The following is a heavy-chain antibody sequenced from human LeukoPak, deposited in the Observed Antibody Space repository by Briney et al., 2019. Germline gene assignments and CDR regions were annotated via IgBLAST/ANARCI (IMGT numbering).Heavy chain of an antibody. J-gene: IGHJ3*02. D-gene: IGHD2-2*01. Sequence: SETLSLTCTVSGGSISSYYWSWIRQPPGKGLEWIGSMYSSGSTYYNPSLKSRVTISVDTSKNQFSLKLSSVTAADTAVYYCARGPPDCSSTSCYAFDAFDIWGQGTMVTVSS. CDR1: GGSISSYY. CDR2: MYSSGST. CDR3: ARGPPDCSSTSCYAFDAFDI. V-gene: IGHV4-59*12.